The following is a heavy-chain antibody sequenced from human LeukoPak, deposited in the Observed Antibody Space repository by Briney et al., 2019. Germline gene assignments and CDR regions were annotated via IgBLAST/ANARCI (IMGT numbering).Heavy chain of an antibody. J-gene: IGHJ4*02. V-gene: IGHV4-39*07. D-gene: IGHD1-20*01. CDR3: AREAPITGTTSHFDY. CDR2: FYHSGST. CDR1: GDSISSSDYY. Sequence: SETLSLTCSVSGDSISSSDYYWGWIRQPPGKGLEWIGTFYHSGSTFYNSSLRSRVTISVDTSKNQFSLKLSSVTAADTAVYYCAREAPITGTTSHFDYWGQGTLVTVSS.